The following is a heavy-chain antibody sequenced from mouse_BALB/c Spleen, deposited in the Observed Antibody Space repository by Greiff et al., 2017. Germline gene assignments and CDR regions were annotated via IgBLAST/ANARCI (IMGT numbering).Heavy chain of an antibody. CDR2: ISSGSSTI. J-gene: IGHJ4*01. Sequence: EVQLQQSGGGLVQPGGSRKLSCAASGFTFSSFGMHWVRQAPEKGLEWVAYISSGSSTIYYADTVKGRFTISRDNPKNTLLLQMTSLRSEDTAMYYCARGGNYAPYAMDYWGQGTSVTVSS. CDR3: ARGGNYAPYAMDY. D-gene: IGHD2-1*01. CDR1: GFTFSSFG. V-gene: IGHV5-17*02.